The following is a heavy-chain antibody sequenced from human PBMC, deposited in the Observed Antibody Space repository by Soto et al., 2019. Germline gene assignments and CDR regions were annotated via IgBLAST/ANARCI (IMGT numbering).Heavy chain of an antibody. CDR1: RFTFSTYW. CDR3: ARLRSTTLGGGDAFDT. Sequence: EVQLVESGGGLVQPGGSLRLSCAASRFTFSTYWMHWVRQVPGKGLVWVSRINSDGSSTTYADSVKGRFTISRDNAKNTLYLQTNSLRAEDTAVYYCARLRSTTLGGGDAFDTWGQGTMVTVSS. J-gene: IGHJ3*02. D-gene: IGHD4-17*01. V-gene: IGHV3-74*03. CDR2: INSDGSST.